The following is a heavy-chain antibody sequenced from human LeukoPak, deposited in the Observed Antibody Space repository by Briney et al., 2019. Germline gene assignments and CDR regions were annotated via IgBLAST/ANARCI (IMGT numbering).Heavy chain of an antibody. CDR3: ARGRYSYGWYYYDSSGYQLFDY. CDR1: GGPISSSSYY. V-gene: IGHV4-39*01. J-gene: IGHJ4*02. CDR2: IYYSGST. D-gene: IGHD3-22*01. Sequence: PSEPLSPPCLVSGGPISSSSYYWGGIRQPPGKGLEWIGSIYYSGSTYYNPSLKSRVTISVDTSKNQFSLKLSSVTAADTAVYYCARGRYSYGWYYYDSSGYQLFDYWGQGTLVTVSS.